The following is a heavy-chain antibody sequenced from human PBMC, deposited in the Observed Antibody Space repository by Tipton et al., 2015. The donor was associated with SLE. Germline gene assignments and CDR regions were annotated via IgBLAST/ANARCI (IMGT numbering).Heavy chain of an antibody. CDR1: GGSISSSSYY. V-gene: IGHV4-39*01. Sequence: TLSLTCTVSGGSISSSSYYLGWIRQPPGKGLEWIGSVYCSGTTYDSPSLKSRVTISVDTSKNQFSLRLSSVTAADTAVYYCARQYYGWPGAAFDIWGQGIMVTVSS. CDR2: VYCSGTT. CDR3: ARQYYGWPGAAFDI. J-gene: IGHJ3*02. D-gene: IGHD3-3*01.